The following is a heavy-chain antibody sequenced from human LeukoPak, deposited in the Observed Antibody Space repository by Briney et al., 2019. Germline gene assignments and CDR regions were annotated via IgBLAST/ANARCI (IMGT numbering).Heavy chain of an antibody. CDR1: GGSFSGYY. CDR3: ARGAMVRGVIYYFDY. V-gene: IGHV4-34*01. Sequence: SETLSLTCAVYGGSFSGYYWSWIRQPPGKGLEWIGEINHSASTNYNPSLKSRVTISVDTSKNQFSLKLSSVTAADTAVYYCARGAMVRGVIYYFDYWGQGTLVTVSS. J-gene: IGHJ4*02. CDR2: INHSAST. D-gene: IGHD3-10*01.